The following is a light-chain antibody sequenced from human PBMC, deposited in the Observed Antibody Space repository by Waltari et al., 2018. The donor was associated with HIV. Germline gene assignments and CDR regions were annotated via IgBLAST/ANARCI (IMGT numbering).Light chain of an antibody. Sequence: HSALTQPRSVSGSPGQSVTISCTGTSSDIGAYDYVSWFQKFPGRAPKLLIFDVNKRPSGVPDRFSGFKSGDTASLTISGLQPDDESDYFCPSYGGVASYLIFGGGTTLTVL. CDR2: DVN. CDR3: PSYGGVASYLI. CDR1: SSDIGAYDY. V-gene: IGLV2-11*01. J-gene: IGLJ2*01.